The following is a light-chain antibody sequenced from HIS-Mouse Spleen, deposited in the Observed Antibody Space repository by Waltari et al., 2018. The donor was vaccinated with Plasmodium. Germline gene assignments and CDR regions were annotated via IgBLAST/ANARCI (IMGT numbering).Light chain of an antibody. V-gene: IGLV5-37*01. CDR1: SDINVGSSN. J-gene: IGLJ3*02. Sequence: QPVLTQPPSSSASPGESARLTCTLPSDINVGSSNTSWYQQKPGSPPRYLLYYYSDSDKGQGSGVPSRFSGSKDASANTGILLISGLQSEDEADYYCMIWPSNASGVFGGGTKLTVL. CDR2: YYSDSDK. CDR3: MIWPSNASGV.